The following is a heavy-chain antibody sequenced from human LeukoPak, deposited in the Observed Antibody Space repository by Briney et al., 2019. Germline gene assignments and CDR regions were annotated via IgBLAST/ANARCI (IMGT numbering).Heavy chain of an antibody. V-gene: IGHV3-30*03. J-gene: IGHJ4*02. CDR2: ISYDGSNK. Sequence: GGSLRLSCAASGFTFSSYGMHWVRQAPGKGLEWVAVISYDGSNKYYADSVKGRFTISRDNSKNTLYLQMNSLRAEDTAVYYCARDRHGVDTAMVYDYWGQGTLVTVSS. CDR3: ARDRHGVDTAMVYDY. D-gene: IGHD5-18*01. CDR1: GFTFSSYG.